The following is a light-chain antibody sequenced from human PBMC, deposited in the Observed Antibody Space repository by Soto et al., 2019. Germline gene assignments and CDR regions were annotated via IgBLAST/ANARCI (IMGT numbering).Light chain of an antibody. CDR3: QQLNSYPLT. V-gene: IGKV1-9*01. CDR1: QGISSY. Sequence: DIQLTQSPSFLSASVGDRVTITCRASQGISSYVAWYQQKPGQAPKLLIYAASTLQSGVPSRFSGSGSGTEFTLTISSLQPEDFATYYCQQLNSYPLTFGGGTKVEIK. J-gene: IGKJ4*01. CDR2: AAS.